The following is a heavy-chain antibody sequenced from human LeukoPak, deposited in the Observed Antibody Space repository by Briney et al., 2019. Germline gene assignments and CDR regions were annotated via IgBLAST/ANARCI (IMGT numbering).Heavy chain of an antibody. V-gene: IGHV3-30*04. CDR1: GFTFSSYA. D-gene: IGHD2-2*01. CDR2: ISYDGSNK. Sequence: GGSLRLSCAASGFTFSSYAMHWVRQAPGKGLEWVEFISYDGSNKYYADSVKGRFTISRDNSKNTLYLQMNSLRAEDTAVYYCARDNGRVVPASNTLDYWGQGTLVTVSS. J-gene: IGHJ4*02. CDR3: ARDNGRVVPASNTLDY.